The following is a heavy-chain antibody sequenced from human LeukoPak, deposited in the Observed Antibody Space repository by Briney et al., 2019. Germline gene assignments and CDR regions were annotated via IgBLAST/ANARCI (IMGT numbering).Heavy chain of an antibody. Sequence: ASVKVSCKASGYTFTGYYMHWVRQAPGQGLEWMGWINPNSGGTNYAQKFQGRVTMTRDTSISTAYMELSRLRSDGTAVYYCARGGFEIFGVVTRNWFDPWGQGTLVTVSS. V-gene: IGHV1-2*02. J-gene: IGHJ5*02. CDR3: ARGGFEIFGVVTRNWFDP. CDR1: GYTFTGYY. D-gene: IGHD3-3*01. CDR2: INPNSGGT.